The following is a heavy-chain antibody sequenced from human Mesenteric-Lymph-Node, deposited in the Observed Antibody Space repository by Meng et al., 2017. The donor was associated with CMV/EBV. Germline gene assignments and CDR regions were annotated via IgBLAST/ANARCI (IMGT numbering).Heavy chain of an antibody. J-gene: IGHJ6*02. V-gene: IGHV1-69*05. CDR2: IIPIFGTP. Sequence: SVKVSCKASGDTFRSHVISWVRLAPGQGLEWMGGIIPIFGTPNYAQKLQGRVTITTDESTSTAYMELSSLRSEDTAVYYCARDLSLGLRDYYGMDVWGQGTTVTVSS. D-gene: IGHD5-12*01. CDR3: ARDLSLGLRDYYGMDV. CDR1: GDTFRSHV.